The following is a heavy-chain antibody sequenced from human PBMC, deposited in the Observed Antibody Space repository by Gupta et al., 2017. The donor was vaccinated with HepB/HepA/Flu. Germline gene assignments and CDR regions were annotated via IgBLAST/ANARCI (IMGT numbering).Heavy chain of an antibody. CDR1: GFTFSSYW. CDR2: IKQDGSEK. J-gene: IGHJ5*02. CDR3: ARGGSSYGPNWFDP. D-gene: IGHD5-18*01. Sequence: EVQLVESGGGLVQPGGSLRLSCAASGFTFSSYWMSWVRQAPGKGLEWVANIKQDGSEKYYVDSVKGRFTISRDNAKNSLYLQMNSLRAEDTAVYYCARGGSSYGPNWFDPWGQGTLVTVSS. V-gene: IGHV3-7*01.